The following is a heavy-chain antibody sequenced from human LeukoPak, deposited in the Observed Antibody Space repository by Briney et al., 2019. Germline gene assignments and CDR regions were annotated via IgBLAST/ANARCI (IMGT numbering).Heavy chain of an antibody. CDR3: ARDPSRVWFGELLYLEGSSLGPFDY. CDR2: IYYSGST. Sequence: SETLSLTCTVSGGSISSYYWGWIRQPPGKGLEWIGSIYYSGSTYYNPSLKSRVTISVDTSKNQFSLKLSSVTAADTAVYYCARDPSRVWFGELLYLEGSSLGPFDYWGQGTLVTVSS. CDR1: GGSISSYY. J-gene: IGHJ4*02. D-gene: IGHD3-10*01. V-gene: IGHV4-39*07.